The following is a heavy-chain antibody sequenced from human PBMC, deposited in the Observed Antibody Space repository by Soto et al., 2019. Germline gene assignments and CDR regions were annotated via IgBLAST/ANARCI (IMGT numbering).Heavy chain of an antibody. CDR3: ARDHSCGLVWYYGMDV. D-gene: IGHD6-25*01. Sequence: QVQLVESGGGVVQPGRSLRLSCAASGFTFSSYAMHWVRQAPGKGLEWVAVISYDGSNKYYADSVKGRFTISRDNSKNTLYLQMTSLRAEDTAVYYSARDHSCGLVWYYGMDVWGQGTTVTVSS. V-gene: IGHV3-30-3*01. CDR2: ISYDGSNK. CDR1: GFTFSSYA. J-gene: IGHJ6*02.